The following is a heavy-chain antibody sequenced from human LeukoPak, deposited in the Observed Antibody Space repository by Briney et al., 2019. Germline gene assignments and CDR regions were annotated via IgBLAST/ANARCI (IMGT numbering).Heavy chain of an antibody. Sequence: ASVKVSCKASGYTFTGYYIHWVRQAPGQGLEWIGRINPNSGCTNYAQKFQGRVTMTRDTSISTAYMERSRLRSDATAVYYCARLYCSGGSCHDYWGQGTLVTVSS. J-gene: IGHJ4*02. V-gene: IGHV1-2*06. D-gene: IGHD2-15*01. CDR2: INPNSGCT. CDR3: ARLYCSGGSCHDY. CDR1: GYTFTGYY.